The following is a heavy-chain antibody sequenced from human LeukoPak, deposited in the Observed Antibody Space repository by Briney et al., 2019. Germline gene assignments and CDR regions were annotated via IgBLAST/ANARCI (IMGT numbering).Heavy chain of an antibody. CDR3: ARDLTDCSSTSCYGFYYYYGMDV. CDR1: GYTFTSYY. J-gene: IGHJ6*02. D-gene: IGHD2-2*01. V-gene: IGHV1-46*01. CDR2: INPSGGST. Sequence: ASVKVSCKASGYTFTSYYMHWVRQAPGQGLEWMGIINPSGGSTSYAQKFQGRVTMTRDTSTSTVYMELSSLRSEDTAVYYCARDLTDCSSTSCYGFYYYYGMDVWGQRTTVTVSS.